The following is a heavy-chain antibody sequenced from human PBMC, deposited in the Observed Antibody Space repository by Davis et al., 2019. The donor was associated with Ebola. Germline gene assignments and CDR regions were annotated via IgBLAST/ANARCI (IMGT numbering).Heavy chain of an antibody. CDR2: IRSKANSYAT. CDR3: EVAVAGTGYMDV. Sequence: GESLKISCAASGFTFSSYSMNWVRQAPGKGLEWVGRIRSKANSYATAYAASVKGRFTISRDDSKNTAYLQMNSLKTEDTAVYYCEVAVAGTGYMDVWGQGTTVTVSS. V-gene: IGHV3-73*01. J-gene: IGHJ6*02. CDR1: GFTFSSYS. D-gene: IGHD6-19*01.